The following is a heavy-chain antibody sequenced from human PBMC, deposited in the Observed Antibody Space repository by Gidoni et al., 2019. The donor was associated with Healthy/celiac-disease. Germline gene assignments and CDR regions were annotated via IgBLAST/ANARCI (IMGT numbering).Heavy chain of an antibody. CDR3: ARGLAATYYYYYYMDV. CDR2: INHSGST. J-gene: IGHJ6*03. Sequence: QVQLQQWGAGLLKPSETLSLTCAVYGGSFSGYYWSWIRQPPGKGLEWIGEINHSGSTNYNPSLKSRVTISVDTSKNQFSLKLSSVTAADTAVYYCARGLAATYYYYYYMDVWGKGTTVTVSS. CDR1: GGSFSGYY. V-gene: IGHV4-34*01. D-gene: IGHD6-13*01.